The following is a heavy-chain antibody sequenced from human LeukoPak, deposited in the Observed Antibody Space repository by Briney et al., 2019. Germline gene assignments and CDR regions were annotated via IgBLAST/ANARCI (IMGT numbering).Heavy chain of an antibody. CDR2: ISGSGGST. V-gene: IGHV3-23*01. CDR3: ARLSGSYYYMDV. J-gene: IGHJ6*03. Sequence: PGGSLRLSCAASGFTFSSYGMSWVRQAPGKGLEWVSAISGSGGSTYYADSVKGRFTISRDNSKNMLYLQMNSLRAEDTAVYYCARLSGSYYYMDVWGKGTTVTISS. D-gene: IGHD1-26*01. CDR1: GFTFSSYG.